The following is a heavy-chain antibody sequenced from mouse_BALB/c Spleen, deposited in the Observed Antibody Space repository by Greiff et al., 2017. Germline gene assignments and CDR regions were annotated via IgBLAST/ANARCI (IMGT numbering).Heavy chain of an antibody. CDR3: ARGGDYDGLDY. D-gene: IGHD2-4*01. J-gene: IGHJ2*01. CDR2: IRNKANGYTT. V-gene: IGHV7-3*02. Sequence: EVKLMESGGGLVQPGGSLRLSCATSGFTFTDYYMSWVRQPPGKALEWLGFIRNKANGYTTEYSASVKGRFTISRDNSQSILYLQMNTLRAEDSATYYCARGGDYDGLDYWGQGTTLTVSS. CDR1: GFTFTDYY.